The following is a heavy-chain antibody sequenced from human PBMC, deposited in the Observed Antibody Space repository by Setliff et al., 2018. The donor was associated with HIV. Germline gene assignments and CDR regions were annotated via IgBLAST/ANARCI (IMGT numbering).Heavy chain of an antibody. Sequence: PSETLSLTCTVSGGSISSGDYYWSWIRQPPGKGLEWIGNIYYSGSTYYNPSLKSRVTISVDTSKNQFSLKLSSVTAADTAVYYCARVQRSGSYYRPYYFDYWGQGTLVTVSS. CDR1: GGSISSGDYY. D-gene: IGHD3-10*01. V-gene: IGHV4-30-4*08. CDR2: IYYSGST. CDR3: ARVQRSGSYYRPYYFDY. J-gene: IGHJ4*02.